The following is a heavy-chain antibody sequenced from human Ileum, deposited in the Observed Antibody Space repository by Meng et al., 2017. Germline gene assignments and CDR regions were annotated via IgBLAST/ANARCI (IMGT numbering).Heavy chain of an antibody. Sequence: LLGPCHRRGRPRGPLSLSCASSRGSIRGSTYWSWGRQPPGKGLDWIGQIFHRGSAYYTPSLKSRVTMSVDKSKSQFSLMLTSVTAADTAIYYCARHGGYSQDFWGQGTLVTVSS. CDR1: RGSIRGSTY. D-gene: IGHD4-23*01. V-gene: IGHV4-4*03. J-gene: IGHJ4*02. CDR3: ARHGGYSQDF. CDR2: IFHRGSA.